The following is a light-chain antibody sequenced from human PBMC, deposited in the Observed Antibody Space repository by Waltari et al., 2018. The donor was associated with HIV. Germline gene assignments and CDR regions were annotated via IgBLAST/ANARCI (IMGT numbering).Light chain of an antibody. CDR1: LGLVQIYNL. V-gene: IGLV2-23*02. CDR3: CSYAGTSDYVV. CDR2: EFT. Sequence: QSALTTLASVTGSPGQSLTITCTATLGLVQIYNLVSRHQHRPGKAPKLIIYEFTKRPFGISSRFSGSKSGNMASLTISGLQAEDEADYYCCSYAGTSDYVVFGGGTKLTVL. J-gene: IGLJ2*01.